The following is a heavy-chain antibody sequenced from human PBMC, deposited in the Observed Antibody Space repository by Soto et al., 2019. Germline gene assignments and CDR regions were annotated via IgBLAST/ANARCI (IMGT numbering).Heavy chain of an antibody. D-gene: IGHD3-22*01. CDR3: ARPKDYDDCIDS. V-gene: IGHV1-3*01. CDR1: GYTFTRFN. CDR2: INAGNGNT. Sequence: QVQLVQSGAEVKKPGASVKVSCKASGYTFTRFNMHLVRQAPGQRLEWMGWINAGNGNTRYSQKFQGRVTFTRDTSANTAYMEVSALISEDTAVYYCARPKDYDDCIDSWGQGTLVTVSS. J-gene: IGHJ4*02.